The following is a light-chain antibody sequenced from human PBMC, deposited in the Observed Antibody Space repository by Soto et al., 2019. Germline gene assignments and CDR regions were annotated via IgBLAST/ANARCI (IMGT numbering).Light chain of an antibody. CDR3: QKYNSAPRT. CDR2: AAS. Sequence: DIQMTQSPSSLGASVGDRVTITCRASQGIIDYLAWYQQKPGKAPKLLIYAASTLQSGVPSRFSGSGAGTDFTLTITSLQPEDVATYYCQKYNSAPRTFGQGTKVEIK. CDR1: QGIIDY. V-gene: IGKV1-27*01. J-gene: IGKJ1*01.